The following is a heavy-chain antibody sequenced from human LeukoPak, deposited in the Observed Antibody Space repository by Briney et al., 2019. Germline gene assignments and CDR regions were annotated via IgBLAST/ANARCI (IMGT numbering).Heavy chain of an antibody. D-gene: IGHD3-22*01. Sequence: SAKVSCKASGGTFSSYAISWVRQAPGQGLEWMGGIIPIFGTANYAQKFQGRVTITADESTSTAYMELSSLRSEDTAVYYCAGDSSGYYYVYHYWGQGTLVTVSS. CDR2: IIPIFGTA. CDR3: AGDSSGYYYVYHY. J-gene: IGHJ4*02. V-gene: IGHV1-69*13. CDR1: GGTFSSYA.